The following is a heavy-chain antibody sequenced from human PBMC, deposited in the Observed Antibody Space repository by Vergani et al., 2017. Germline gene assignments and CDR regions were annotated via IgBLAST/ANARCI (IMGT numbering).Heavy chain of an antibody. CDR2: IYWNDDQ. CDR1: GFSLNTRGVS. D-gene: IGHD1-7*01. Sequence: QITLKESGPTLVKPTQTLTLTCTFSGFSLNTRGVSVAWIRQPPGKALDWLALIYWNDDQHYSPSLNNRVTITKDTSKNHVFLTMTNMDYVDTGTYYCVYRKTEGGTTGCFYPFYYYYYMGVWGKGTTVTVCS. V-gene: IGHV2-5*04. CDR3: VYRKTEGGTTGCFYPFYYYYYMGV. J-gene: IGHJ6*03.